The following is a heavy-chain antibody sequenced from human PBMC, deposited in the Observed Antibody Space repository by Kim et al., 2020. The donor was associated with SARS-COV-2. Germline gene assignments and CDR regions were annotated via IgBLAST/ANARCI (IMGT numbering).Heavy chain of an antibody. CDR2: IKNDGSTT. Sequence: GGSLRLSCEASGFTFSNHWMLWVRQAPGKGLVWVSRIKNDGSTTDYADSVKGRYTISRDNAKNTLYLQMNSLTAEDTAVYYCGRERYAMGDYWGQGILVTVPS. CDR3: GRERYAMGDY. CDR1: GFTFSNHW. J-gene: IGHJ4*02. V-gene: IGHV3-74*01. D-gene: IGHD5-12*01.